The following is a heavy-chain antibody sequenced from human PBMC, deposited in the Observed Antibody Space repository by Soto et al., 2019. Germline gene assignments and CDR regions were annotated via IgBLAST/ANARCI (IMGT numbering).Heavy chain of an antibody. J-gene: IGHJ6*02. CDR3: ARGDAYSSSWYYGSGMDV. V-gene: IGHV4-38-2*02. CDR2: IYQRGST. CDR1: GYSLSIGNY. Sequence: SETLSPTCPVSGYSLSIGNYWGGIRQPPGKRLECVGGIYQRGSTYYNPSRRSRATISVDTSKNQFSLKLSSVTAADTAVYYCARGDAYSSSWYYGSGMDVWGQGTTVTVSS. D-gene: IGHD6-13*01.